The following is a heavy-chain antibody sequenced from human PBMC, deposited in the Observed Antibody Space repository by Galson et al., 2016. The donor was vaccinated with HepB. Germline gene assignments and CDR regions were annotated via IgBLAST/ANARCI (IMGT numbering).Heavy chain of an antibody. CDR3: VRHSAGWFAS. V-gene: IGHV5-51*01. CDR2: IYPRDSDT. D-gene: IGHD6-25*01. J-gene: IGHJ5*01. Sequence: QSGAEVKKPGESLNISCEASGYTFTNDWIAWVRQMPGKGLEWMGFIYPRDSDTRYSPSFQGHVTMSVEKSISTAYLQWSGLKASDTAMSCCVRHSAGWFASWGHGTLVTVSS. CDR1: GYTFTNDW.